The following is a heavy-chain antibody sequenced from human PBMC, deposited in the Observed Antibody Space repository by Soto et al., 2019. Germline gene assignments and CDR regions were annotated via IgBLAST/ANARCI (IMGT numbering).Heavy chain of an antibody. CDR1: GYTFTSYA. J-gene: IGHJ4*02. V-gene: IGHV1-3*01. CDR3: ARSPSMVPFDY. CDR2: INAGNGNT. Sequence: ASVKVSCKAAGYTFTSYAMHWVRQAPGQRLEWMGWINAGNGNTKYSQKFQGRVTITRDTSASTAYMELSSLRSEDTAVFYCARSPSMVPFDYWGQGTLVTVSS. D-gene: IGHD3-10*01.